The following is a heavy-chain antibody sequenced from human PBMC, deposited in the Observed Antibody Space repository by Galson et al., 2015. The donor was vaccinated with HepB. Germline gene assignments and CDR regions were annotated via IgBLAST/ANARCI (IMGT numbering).Heavy chain of an antibody. D-gene: IGHD1-26*01. Sequence: SVKVSCKASGFTFTSSAVQWVRQARGQRLEWIGWIVVGSGNTNYAQKFQEGVTITRDMSTSTAYMELSSLRSEDTAVYYCAAGEYSGSYYYYYGIDVWGQGTTVTVSS. CDR1: GFTFTSSA. CDR3: AAGEYSGSYYYYYGIDV. CDR2: IVVGSGNT. V-gene: IGHV1-58*01. J-gene: IGHJ6*02.